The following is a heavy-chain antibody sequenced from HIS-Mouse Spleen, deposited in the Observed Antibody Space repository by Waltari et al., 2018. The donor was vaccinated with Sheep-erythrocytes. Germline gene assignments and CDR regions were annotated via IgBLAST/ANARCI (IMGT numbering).Heavy chain of an antibody. J-gene: IGHJ3*02. Sequence: EVHLVESGGGLVKPGGSLSLSGAASGFTLGGYSLNWVRHAPGKGLEWVSSISSSSSYIYYADSVKGRFTISRDNAKNSLYLQMNSLRAEDTAVYYCARDTGTDAFDIWGQGTMVTVSS. CDR2: ISSSSSYI. V-gene: IGHV3-21*01. CDR1: GFTLGGYS. CDR3: ARDTGTDAFDI. D-gene: IGHD1-1*01.